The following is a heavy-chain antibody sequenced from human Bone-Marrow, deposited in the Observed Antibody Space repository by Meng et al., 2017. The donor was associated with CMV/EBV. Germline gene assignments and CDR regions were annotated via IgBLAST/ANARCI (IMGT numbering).Heavy chain of an antibody. CDR3: ASTEVRMTTVTLGRFDY. D-gene: IGHD4-11*01. CDR2: IYHSGST. V-gene: IGHV4-38-2*02. J-gene: IGHJ4*02. CDR1: GYSISSGYY. Sequence: SEPLSLTCTVSGYSISSGYYWGWIRQPPGKGLEWIGSIYHSGSTYYNPSLKSRVTISVDTSKNQFSLKLSSVTAADTAVYYCASTEVRMTTVTLGRFDYWGQGTLVTVSS.